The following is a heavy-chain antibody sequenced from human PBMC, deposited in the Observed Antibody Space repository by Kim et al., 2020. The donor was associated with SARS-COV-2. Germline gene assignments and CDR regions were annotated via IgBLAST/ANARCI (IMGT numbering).Heavy chain of an antibody. CDR1: GESLTGFY. CDR3: ARLYTSAWYASYFDS. D-gene: IGHD6-19*01. Sequence: SETLSLTCAVYGESLTGFYWNWIRQSPGKGLEWIGHITFRGETTYNPSFKTRVAMSVDTTTNQFSLKLQSVTVADTAVYFCARLYTSAWYASYFDSWGQGTLVASPQ. V-gene: IGHV4-34*01. CDR2: ITFRGET. J-gene: IGHJ4*02.